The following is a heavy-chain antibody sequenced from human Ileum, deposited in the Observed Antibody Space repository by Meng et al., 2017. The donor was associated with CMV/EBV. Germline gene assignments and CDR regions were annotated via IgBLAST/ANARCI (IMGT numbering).Heavy chain of an antibody. CDR1: GYTFTSYG. V-gene: IGHV1-18*01. CDR2: ISAYNGNT. J-gene: IGHJ6*02. Sequence: ASVKVSCKASGYTFTSYGISWVRQAPGQGLEWMGWISAYNGNTNYAQKLQGKVTMTTDTSTSTAYMELRSLRSDDTAVYYCARETTWNYHYYGMDVWGQGTTVTVSS. D-gene: IGHD1-7*01. CDR3: ARETTWNYHYYGMDV.